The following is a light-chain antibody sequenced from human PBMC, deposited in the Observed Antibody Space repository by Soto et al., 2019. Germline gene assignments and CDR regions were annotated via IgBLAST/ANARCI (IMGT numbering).Light chain of an antibody. CDR1: QSVSSTY. J-gene: IGKJ1*01. V-gene: IGKV3-20*01. Sequence: EVVLTQSPGTLSLSPGERATLSCRASQSVSSTYLAWYQQKPGQAPRLLIYDASRRATGIPDRFSGSGSGTGFTLTITRLEPDDFAVYYCQDYGSSRTFGQGTKVDIK. CDR3: QDYGSSRT. CDR2: DAS.